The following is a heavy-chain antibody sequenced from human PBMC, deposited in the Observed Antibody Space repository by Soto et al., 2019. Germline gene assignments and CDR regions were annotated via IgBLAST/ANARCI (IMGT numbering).Heavy chain of an antibody. CDR3: ARDFDFWSGYYAFDY. CDR2: INPNSGGT. CDR1: GYTFTGYY. V-gene: IGHV1-2*04. J-gene: IGHJ4*02. D-gene: IGHD3-3*01. Sequence: ASVKVSCKASGYTFTGYYMHWVRQAPGQGLEWMGWINPNSGGTNYAQKFQGWVTMTRDTSISTAYMELSRLRSDDTAVYYCARDFDFWSGYYAFDYWGQGTLVTISS.